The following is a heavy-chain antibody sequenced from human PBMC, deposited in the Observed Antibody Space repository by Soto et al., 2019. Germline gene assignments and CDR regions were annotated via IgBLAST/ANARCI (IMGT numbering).Heavy chain of an antibody. Sequence: QVQLVESGGGLVKPGGSLRLSCAASGFTFSDDYMSWIRQAPGQGLEWLSYISDSGSSTYYANSVRDRFSISRDNTKNSVYLRMNSLRAEDTAVYYCARIRDYYASGTLYGMDVWGQGTTVTVSS. CDR2: ISDSGSST. V-gene: IGHV3-11*01. J-gene: IGHJ6*02. D-gene: IGHD3-10*01. CDR1: GFTFSDDY. CDR3: ARIRDYYASGTLYGMDV.